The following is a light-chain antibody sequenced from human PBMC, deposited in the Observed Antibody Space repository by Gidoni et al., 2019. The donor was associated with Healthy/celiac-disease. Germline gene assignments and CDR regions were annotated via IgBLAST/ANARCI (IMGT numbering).Light chain of an antibody. CDR2: EVS. CDR1: SSDVGCYNY. CDR3: SSYTSSSTLAV. Sequence: QSALTQPASVSGSPGQSITISCTGTSSDVGCYNYVSCYQQHPGKAPKLMIYEVSNRPSGVSNRFSGSKSGNTASLTISGLQAEDEADYYCSSYTSSSTLAVFGGGTKLTVL. V-gene: IGLV2-14*01. J-gene: IGLJ2*01.